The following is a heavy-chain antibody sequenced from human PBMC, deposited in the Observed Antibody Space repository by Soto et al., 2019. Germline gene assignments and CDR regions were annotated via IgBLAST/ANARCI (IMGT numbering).Heavy chain of an antibody. J-gene: IGHJ6*02. V-gene: IGHV1-18*04. D-gene: IGHD6-19*01. CDR3: ARDKWGLAVPDYHYYAMDV. Sequence: QVPLVQSGAEGKKPGASVKVSCEASGYTFSSHGISWVRQAPGQGLEWMGWISVYSGNTNYAQRLQGRVTMTRDIFTSTVYMELRSLRSDDTAVYYCARDKWGLAVPDYHYYAMDVWGQGTTVTVS. CDR2: ISVYSGNT. CDR1: GYTFSSHG.